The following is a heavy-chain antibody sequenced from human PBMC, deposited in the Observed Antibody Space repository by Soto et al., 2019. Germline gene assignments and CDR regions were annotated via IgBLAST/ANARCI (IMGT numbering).Heavy chain of an antibody. V-gene: IGHV3-30-3*01. Sequence: GGSLRLSCAASGFTFSSYAMHWVRQAPGKGLEWVAVISYDGSNKYYADSVKGRFTISRDNSKNTLYLQMNSLRAEDTAVYYCARDLLLWFGPNYYGMDVWGQGTTVTVSS. CDR2: ISYDGSNK. J-gene: IGHJ6*02. CDR3: ARDLLLWFGPNYYGMDV. D-gene: IGHD3-10*01. CDR1: GFTFSSYA.